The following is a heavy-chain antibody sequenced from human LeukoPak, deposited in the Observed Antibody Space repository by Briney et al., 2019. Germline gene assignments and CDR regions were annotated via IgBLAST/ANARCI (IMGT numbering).Heavy chain of an antibody. CDR1: GGSISSYY. V-gene: IGHV4-4*07. J-gene: IGHJ3*02. D-gene: IGHD3-22*01. CDR3: AREPFYYDSTLLDAFDI. Sequence: SETLSLTCTVSGGSISSYYWNWIRQPAGKGLEWIGRIYTSVSTNCNPSLKSRVTISVDKSKNQFSLKLSSVTAADTAVYYCAREPFYYDSTLLDAFDIWGQGTMVTVSS. CDR2: IYTSVST.